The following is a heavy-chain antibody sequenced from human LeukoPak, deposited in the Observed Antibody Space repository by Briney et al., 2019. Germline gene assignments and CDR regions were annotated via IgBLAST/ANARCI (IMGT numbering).Heavy chain of an antibody. Sequence: SETLSLTCAVSGGSISSNNWWSWVRQPPGKGLEWIGEIFHSGSTNYNPSLKSRVTISIDKSKSQFSLKLNSVTAADTAVYYCASGVPALGEDAFDIWGQGTMVTVSS. CDR1: GGSISSNNW. V-gene: IGHV4-4*02. D-gene: IGHD2-2*01. CDR2: IFHSGST. CDR3: ASGVPALGEDAFDI. J-gene: IGHJ3*02.